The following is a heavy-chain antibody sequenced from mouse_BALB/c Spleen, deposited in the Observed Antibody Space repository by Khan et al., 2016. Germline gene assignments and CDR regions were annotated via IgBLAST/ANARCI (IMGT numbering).Heavy chain of an antibody. J-gene: IGHJ1*01. D-gene: IGHD2-3*01. CDR1: GFTFSGFW. V-gene: IGHV11-2*02. CDR3: MGYDGYCCYFDV. CDR2: INSDGSAI. Sequence: EVQLLETGGGLVQPGGSRGLSCEGSGFTFSGFWMSWVRQTPGKTLEWIGDINSDGSAINYAPSIKDRFTIFRDNDKSTLYLQMSNVRSEDTATYFCMGYDGYCCYFDVWGAETTVTVAS.